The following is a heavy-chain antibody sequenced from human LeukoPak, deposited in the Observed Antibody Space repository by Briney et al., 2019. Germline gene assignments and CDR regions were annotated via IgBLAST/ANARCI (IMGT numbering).Heavy chain of an antibody. V-gene: IGHV4-39*07. D-gene: IGHD4-17*01. J-gene: IGHJ2*01. CDR3: AREPQKGSQDYGDHWYFDL. Sequence: TSETLSLTCTVSGGSISSSSYYWGWIRQPPGKGLEWIGSIYYSGSTYYNPSLKSRVTISVDTSKNQFSLKLSSVTAADTAVYYCAREPQKGSQDYGDHWYFDLWGRGTLVTVSS. CDR1: GGSISSSSYY. CDR2: IYYSGST.